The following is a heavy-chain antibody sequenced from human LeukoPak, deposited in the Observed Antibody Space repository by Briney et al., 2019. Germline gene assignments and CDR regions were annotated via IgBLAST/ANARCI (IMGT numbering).Heavy chain of an antibody. D-gene: IGHD3-22*01. CDR3: ARDHYYDSSGSQDAFDI. CDR1: GYTFTSYG. V-gene: IGHV1-18*01. J-gene: IGHJ3*02. CDR2: ISAYNGNT. Sequence: GASVTVSCTASGYTFTSYGISWVRQAPGQGLEWMGWISAYNGNTNYAQKLQGRVTMTTDTSTSTAYMELRSLRSDDTAVYYCARDHYYDSSGSQDAFDIWGQGTMVTVSS.